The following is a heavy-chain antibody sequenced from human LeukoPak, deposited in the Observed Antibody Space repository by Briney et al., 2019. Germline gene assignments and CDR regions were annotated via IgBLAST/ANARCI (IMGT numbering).Heavy chain of an antibody. CDR2: MNPNSGNT. D-gene: IGHD6-19*01. V-gene: IGHV1-8*03. CDR3: ARGRWGIAVAAYDY. J-gene: IGHJ4*02. CDR1: GYTFTSYD. Sequence: GASVKVSYKASGYTFTSYDINWVRQATGQGLEWMGWMNPNSGNTGYAQKFQGRVTITRNTSVSTAYMELSSLRSEDTAVYYCARGRWGIAVAAYDYWGQGTLVTVSS.